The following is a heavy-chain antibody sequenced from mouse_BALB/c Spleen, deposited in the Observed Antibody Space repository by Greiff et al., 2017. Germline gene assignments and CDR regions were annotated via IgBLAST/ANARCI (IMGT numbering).Heavy chain of an antibody. CDR1: GYTFTEYT. CDR2: INPNNGGT. Sequence: EVQLQQSGPELVKPGASVKISCKTSGYTFTEYTMHWVKQSHGKSLEWIGGINPNNGGTSYNQKFKGKATLTVDKSSSTAYMELSSLTSEDSAVYCGARIYYYVSNYDWFAYWGQGTLVTVSA. V-gene: IGHV1-18*01. D-gene: IGHD1-1*01. CDR3: ARIYYYVSNYDWFAY. J-gene: IGHJ3*01.